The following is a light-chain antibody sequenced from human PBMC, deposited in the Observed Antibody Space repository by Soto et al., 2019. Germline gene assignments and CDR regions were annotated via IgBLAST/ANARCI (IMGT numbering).Light chain of an antibody. V-gene: IGLV6-57*02. CDR1: SGSIASNF. J-gene: IGLJ2*01. Sequence: NFMLTQPHSVSESPGKTVTISCTGSSGSIASNFVQWYQQRPGSAPTIVIYEDTQRPSGVPDRFSGSIDSSSNSASLTISGLTTEDEADYYCQSYDNTNHVLFGGGTKLTVL. CDR2: EDT. CDR3: QSYDNTNHVL.